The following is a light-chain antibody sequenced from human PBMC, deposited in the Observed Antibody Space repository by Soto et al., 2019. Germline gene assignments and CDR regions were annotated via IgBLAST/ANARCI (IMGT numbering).Light chain of an antibody. V-gene: IGLV2-11*01. J-gene: IGLJ1*01. CDR3: CSSAGTYTYV. CDR1: SSDIGGYNY. CDR2: DVS. Sequence: QSVLTQLRSVPGSPGQAVALSCTGTSSDIGGYNYVSWFQQHPGKAPKLMIYDVSKWPSGVPDRFSGSKSGNTASLTISGLQAEDEADYYCCSSAGTYTYVFGTGTKVTVL.